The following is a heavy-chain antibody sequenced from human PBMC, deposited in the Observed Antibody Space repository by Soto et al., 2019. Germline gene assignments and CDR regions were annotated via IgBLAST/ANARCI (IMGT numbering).Heavy chain of an antibody. CDR1: GFTFSSYA. CDR2: ISGSGGST. Sequence: EALRLSCAASGFTFSSYAMSWVRQAPGKGLEWVSAISGSGGSTYYADSVKGRFTVSRDNSKNTLYLQMNSLRAEDTAVYYCATGTLGDYYDSSGYLGGAFDIWGQGTMVTVSS. J-gene: IGHJ3*02. D-gene: IGHD3-22*01. V-gene: IGHV3-23*01. CDR3: ATGTLGDYYDSSGYLGGAFDI.